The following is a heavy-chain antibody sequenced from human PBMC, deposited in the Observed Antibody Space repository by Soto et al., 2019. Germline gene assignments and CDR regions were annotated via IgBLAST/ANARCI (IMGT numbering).Heavy chain of an antibody. J-gene: IGHJ5*02. V-gene: IGHV4-31*03. Sequence: SETLSLTCTVSGGSISSGGYYWSWIRQLPGKGLEWIGYIYYSGSTYYNPSLKSRVTISVDTSQNQLSLKLNSVTAADTAVYYCARASTDWFDPWGQGTLVTVSS. CDR2: IYYSGST. CDR1: GGSISSGGYY. CDR3: ARASTDWFDP. D-gene: IGHD4-17*01.